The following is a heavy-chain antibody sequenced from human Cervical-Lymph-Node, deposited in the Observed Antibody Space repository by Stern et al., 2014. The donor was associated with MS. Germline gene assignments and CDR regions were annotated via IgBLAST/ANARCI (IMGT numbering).Heavy chain of an antibody. CDR2: IDAFNGNT. Sequence: MQLVESGPEVKKPGASVKVSCKASGYTFSNFGISWVRQAPGQGLEWMGWIDAFNGNTKYARKLQGRVTMTTDTSTRTAYMELTSLASDDTAVYYCARDGHYATTYFDHWGQGTLVTVSS. CDR1: GYTFSNFG. J-gene: IGHJ4*02. CDR3: ARDGHYATTYFDH. V-gene: IGHV1-18*01. D-gene: IGHD2-8*01.